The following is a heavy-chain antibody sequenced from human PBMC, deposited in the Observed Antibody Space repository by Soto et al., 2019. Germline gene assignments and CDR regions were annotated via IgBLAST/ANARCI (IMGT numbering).Heavy chain of an antibody. D-gene: IGHD6-13*01. CDR1: GGTINKHA. J-gene: IGHJ3*01. CDR3: GRGGTSGWLKGAYDV. Sequence: QVQLVQSGAEVKKPGSSVKVSCKASGGTINKHAITWVRRAPGQGLEWLGGIIPMFGIPNYPQKFQGRVTVTADDNTIKSHMELHSLTSDDKAVYYCGRGGTSGWLKGAYDVWGQGTMVTVSS. V-gene: IGHV1-69*01. CDR2: IIPMFGIP.